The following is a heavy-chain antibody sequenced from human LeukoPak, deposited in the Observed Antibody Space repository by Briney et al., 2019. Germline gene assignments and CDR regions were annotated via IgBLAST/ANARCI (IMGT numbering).Heavy chain of an antibody. CDR2: ISSSSSTI. J-gene: IGHJ6*03. Sequence: PGGSLRLSCAASGFTFSSYTMNWVRQAPGKGLEWVSDISSSSSTIYYADSVKGRLTISRDNAKNSLYLQMNSLRVEDTAVYYCARDISSASRGMDVWGKGTTVTVSS. D-gene: IGHD6-6*01. CDR3: ARDISSASRGMDV. V-gene: IGHV3-48*01. CDR1: GFTFSSYT.